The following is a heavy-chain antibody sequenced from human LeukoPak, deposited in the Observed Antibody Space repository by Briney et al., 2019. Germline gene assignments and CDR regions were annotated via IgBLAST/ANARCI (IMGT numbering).Heavy chain of an antibody. CDR3: ARVGDLPGNPFDI. V-gene: IGHV1-2*06. CDR2: INPNSGGT. Sequence: ASVKVSCKASGYTFTDYYMHWVRQAPGQGLVWMGRINPNSGGTNYAQKFQGRVTMTRDTSISTAYMELSRLRSDDTAVYYCARVGDLPGNPFDIWGQGTMVTVSS. CDR1: GYTFTDYY. J-gene: IGHJ3*02. D-gene: IGHD3-10*01.